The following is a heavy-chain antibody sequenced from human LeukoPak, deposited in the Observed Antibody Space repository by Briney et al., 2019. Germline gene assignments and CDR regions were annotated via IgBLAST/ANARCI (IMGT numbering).Heavy chain of an antibody. D-gene: IGHD2-8*01. CDR1: GFTFSNYA. CDR3: AKDEGENGEYWSNFHH. J-gene: IGHJ4*02. Sequence: PGGSLRLFCAASGFTFSNYAMSWVSQAPGKGLEWVSATSRSGGSTYYADSVKGRFTISRDNSKSALFLQINSLRVEDTAVYYCAKDEGENGEYWSNFHHWGQGTLVTVSS. V-gene: IGHV3-23*01. CDR2: TSRSGGST.